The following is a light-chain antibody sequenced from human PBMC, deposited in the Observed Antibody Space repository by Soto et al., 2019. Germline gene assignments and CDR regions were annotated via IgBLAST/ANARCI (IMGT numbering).Light chain of an antibody. CDR2: EVS. CDR3: NSYTSNSTSVV. J-gene: IGLJ2*01. V-gene: IGLV2-14*01. CDR1: SGVVGGHKY. Sequence: SALTQPASVSGSPGQSITISCTGTSGVVGGHKYVSWYQQHPDKAPKVLIFEVSNRPSGISNRFSGSKSGNTASLTISGLQAEDEADYYCNSYTSNSTSVVFGGGTKLTVL.